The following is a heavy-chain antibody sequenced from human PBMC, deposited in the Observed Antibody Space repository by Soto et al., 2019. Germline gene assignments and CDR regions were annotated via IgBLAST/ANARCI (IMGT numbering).Heavy chain of an antibody. CDR2: INAGNGNT. V-gene: IGHV1-3*01. D-gene: IGHD3-10*01. Sequence: WAALKVSCKTSGSTFTSYAMHCVRQSPGRRLELMGWINAGNGNTKYSQKFQGRVTITRDTSAGTAYMELSSLRSEDTAVYYCARDPQSRITMVRGVYGMEVWGQGTTVTVSS. J-gene: IGHJ6*02. CDR3: ARDPQSRITMVRGVYGMEV. CDR1: GSTFTSYA.